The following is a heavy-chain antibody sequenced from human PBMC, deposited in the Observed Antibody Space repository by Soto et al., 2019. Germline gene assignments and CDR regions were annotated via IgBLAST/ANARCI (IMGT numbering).Heavy chain of an antibody. Sequence: EVQLVESGGGLVQPGGSLTLSCVASGFTFTTYCMHWVRQAPGKGLEYLSAISNDAVHTYYANSVKDRFTISRDNSKDXRSVHMGSLTPEDMAVYYCARAHLPWDYRSYGMDVWGPGTTVTVSS. D-gene: IGHD7-27*01. J-gene: IGHJ6*02. V-gene: IGHV3-64*01. CDR3: ARAHLPWDYRSYGMDV. CDR2: ISNDAVHT. CDR1: GFTFTTYC.